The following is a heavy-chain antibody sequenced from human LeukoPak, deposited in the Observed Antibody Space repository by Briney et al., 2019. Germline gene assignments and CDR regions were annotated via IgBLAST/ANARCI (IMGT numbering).Heavy chain of an antibody. CDR2: IKQDGSGK. D-gene: IGHD1-7*01. CDR1: GFTFSSYW. CDR3: ARNNWNYRGGMDV. J-gene: IGHJ6*02. Sequence: PGGSLRLSCVVSGFTFSSYWMSWVRQAPGMGLEWVANIKQDGSGKHYVDSVKGRFTISRDNAKNSLYLQMNSLRVEDTAVYYCARNNWNYRGGMDVWGQGTTVTVSS. V-gene: IGHV3-7*03.